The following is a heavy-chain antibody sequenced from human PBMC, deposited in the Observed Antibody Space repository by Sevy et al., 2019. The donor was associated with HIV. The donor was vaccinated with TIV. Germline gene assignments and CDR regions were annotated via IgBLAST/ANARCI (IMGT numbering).Heavy chain of an antibody. CDR3: ARDSTTRPRVLDY. Sequence: SETLSLTCSVSGGSISSYFWTWVRQSPGKGLEGIDNIFFTGNTHYSPPLKSRVTLSLDTSKSQFSLTLKSVTAADTAIYFCARDSTTRPRVLDYWGQGTLVTVSS. V-gene: IGHV4-59*01. J-gene: IGHJ4*02. CDR2: IFFTGNT. CDR1: GGSISSYF. D-gene: IGHD1-1*01.